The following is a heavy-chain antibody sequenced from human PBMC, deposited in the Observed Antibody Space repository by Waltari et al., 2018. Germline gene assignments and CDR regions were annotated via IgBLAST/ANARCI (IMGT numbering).Heavy chain of an antibody. CDR1: AITFNTHW. V-gene: IGHV3-74*01. J-gene: IGHJ1*01. CDR3: AAPGGNDLEYLQR. D-gene: IGHD2-15*01. CDR2: INSEGSST. Sequence: EVQLVESGGDLVQPGGSMRLYCAASAITFNTHWMHWVRQAPGKGRVGVSRINSEGSSTSYADSVKGRFTISRDNAKNTLYLEMKSLRAEDTAVYYCAAPGGNDLEYLQRWGQGTLVTVSS.